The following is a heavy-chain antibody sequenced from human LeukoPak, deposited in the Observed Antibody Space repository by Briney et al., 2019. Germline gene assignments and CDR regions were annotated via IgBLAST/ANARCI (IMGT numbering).Heavy chain of an antibody. J-gene: IGHJ4*02. CDR2: IYYSGST. D-gene: IGHD2-15*01. Sequence: SETLSLTCTVSGGSIRSSSYYWSWIRQPPGKGLEWIGYIYYSGSTNYNPSLKSRVTISVDTSKNQFSLKLSSVSAADTAVYYCAKYSRVLPAARGFDYWGQGTLVTVSS. CDR3: AKYSRVLPAARGFDY. V-gene: IGHV4-61*01. CDR1: GGSIRSSSYY.